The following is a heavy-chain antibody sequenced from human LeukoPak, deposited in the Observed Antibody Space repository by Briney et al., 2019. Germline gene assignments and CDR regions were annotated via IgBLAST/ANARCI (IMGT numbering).Heavy chain of an antibody. CDR1: GFTFSSYA. J-gene: IGHJ3*02. CDR3: ARGNLDYGDRWYAFDI. Sequence: PGGSLRLSCAASGFTFSSYAMHWVRQAPGKGLEWVAVISYDGSNKYYADSVKGRFTISRDNSKNTLYLQMNSLRAEDTAVYYCARGNLDYGDRWYAFDIWGQGTMVTVSS. CDR2: ISYDGSNK. D-gene: IGHD4-17*01. V-gene: IGHV3-30-3*01.